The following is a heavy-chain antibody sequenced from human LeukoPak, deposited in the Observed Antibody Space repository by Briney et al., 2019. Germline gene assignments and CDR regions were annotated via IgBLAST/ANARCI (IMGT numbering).Heavy chain of an antibody. Sequence: SETLSLTCTVSVGSISSSTYYWGWIRRPPGKGLEWIGSIYYSGSTYYNPSLKSRVTVSVDTSKNQFSLKLSSVTAADTAVYYCVRGSTLRHYQYWGQGTLVTVST. CDR1: VGSISSSTYY. J-gene: IGHJ4*02. CDR3: VRGSTLRHYQY. D-gene: IGHD3-16*01. V-gene: IGHV4-39*01. CDR2: IYYSGST.